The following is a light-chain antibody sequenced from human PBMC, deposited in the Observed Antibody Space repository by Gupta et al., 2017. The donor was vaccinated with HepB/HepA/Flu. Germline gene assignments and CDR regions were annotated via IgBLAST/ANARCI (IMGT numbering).Light chain of an antibody. CDR2: GAS. Sequence: IVLPQSQGPRPFSPGERATLSCRASQSVNNNYLAWYQQKPGQAPRLLIYGASSRATGIPDRFSGSGSGTDFTLTISRLEPEDFAVFYCQQYGASPLTFGPGTKVDMK. CDR1: QSVNNNY. J-gene: IGKJ3*01. CDR3: QQYGASPLT. V-gene: IGKV3-20*01.